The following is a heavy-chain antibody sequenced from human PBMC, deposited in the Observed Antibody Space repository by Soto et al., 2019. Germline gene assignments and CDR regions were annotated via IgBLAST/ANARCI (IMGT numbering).Heavy chain of an antibody. Sequence: EVQLLESGGGLVQPGGSLRLSCAASGFTFSSYAMSWVRQAPGKGLEWVSAISGSGGSTYYADSVKGRFTISRDNSKNTLYLQMNSLRAEDTAVYYCARPTVTTDSYYYYGMDVWGQGTTVTVSS. J-gene: IGHJ6*02. CDR1: GFTFSSYA. D-gene: IGHD4-17*01. CDR2: ISGSGGST. CDR3: ARPTVTTDSYYYYGMDV. V-gene: IGHV3-23*01.